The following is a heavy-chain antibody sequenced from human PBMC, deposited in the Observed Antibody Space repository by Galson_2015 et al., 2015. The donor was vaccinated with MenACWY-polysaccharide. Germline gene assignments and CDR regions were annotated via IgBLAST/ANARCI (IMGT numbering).Heavy chain of an antibody. V-gene: IGHV3-9*01. D-gene: IGHD2-21*01. Sequence: SLRLSCAASGFTFDDYAMHWVRQAPGKGLEWVSGINWNSGSVAYADSVKGRFTISRDDAKSSLFLHMSSLRTEDTALYFWVKARGAERYYYSLDVWGHGTTVTVSS. CDR2: INWNSGSV. J-gene: IGHJ6*02. CDR1: GFTFDDYA. CDR3: VKARGAERYYYSLDV.